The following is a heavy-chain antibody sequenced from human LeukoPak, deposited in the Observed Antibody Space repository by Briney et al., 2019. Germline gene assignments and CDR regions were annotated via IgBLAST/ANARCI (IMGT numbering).Heavy chain of an antibody. CDR1: GGTFSSYA. J-gene: IGHJ4*02. V-gene: IGHV1-69*13. Sequence: SVKVSCKASGGTFSSYAISWLRQAPGQGLEWMGGIIPIFGTANYAQKFQGRVTITADESTSTAYMELSSLRSEDTAVYYCARDLVVGYYDSSGYFVYWGQGTLVTVSS. CDR3: ARDLVVGYYDSSGYFVY. D-gene: IGHD3-22*01. CDR2: IIPIFGTA.